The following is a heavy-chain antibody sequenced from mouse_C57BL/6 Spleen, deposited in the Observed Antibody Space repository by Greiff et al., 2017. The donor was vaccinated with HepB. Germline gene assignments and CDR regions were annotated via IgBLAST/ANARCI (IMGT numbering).Heavy chain of an antibody. Sequence: QVQLQQSGAELVKPGASVKLSCKASGYTFTEYTIHWVKQRSGQGLEWIGWFYPGSGSIKYNEKFKDKATLTADKSSSTVYMELSRLTSEDSAVYFCARHEEVPYDYDGAWFAYWGQGTLVTVSA. J-gene: IGHJ3*01. CDR2: FYPGSGSI. D-gene: IGHD2-4*01. CDR1: GYTFTEYT. CDR3: ARHEEVPYDYDGAWFAY. V-gene: IGHV1-62-2*01.